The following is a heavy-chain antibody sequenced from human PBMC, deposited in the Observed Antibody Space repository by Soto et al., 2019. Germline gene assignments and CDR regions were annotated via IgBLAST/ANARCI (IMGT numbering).Heavy chain of an antibody. D-gene: IGHD3-10*01. Sequence: QVQLQQWGAGLLKPSETLSLTCAVYGGSFSGYYWSWIRQPPGKGLEWIGEINHSGSTNYNPSLKSRVTISVDTSKNQFSLKLSSVTAADTAVYYCASEVHGEEYWYFDLWGRGTLVTVSS. CDR2: INHSGST. J-gene: IGHJ2*01. CDR3: ASEVHGEEYWYFDL. CDR1: GGSFSGYY. V-gene: IGHV4-34*01.